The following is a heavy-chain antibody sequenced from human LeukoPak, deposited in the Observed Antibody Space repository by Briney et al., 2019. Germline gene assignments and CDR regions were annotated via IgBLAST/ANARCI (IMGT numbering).Heavy chain of an antibody. CDR1: GGSISAFY. V-gene: IGHV4-34*01. CDR3: ARGSPFQE. CDR2: IDHSGDT. Sequence: PSETLSLTCAVYGGSISAFYYTWIRQPPGKGLEWIGEIDHSGDTNYNPSLKSRAIVSVDTSKSQFSLKLASVTAADAAVYYCARGSPFQEWGQGTLVTVSS. J-gene: IGHJ1*01.